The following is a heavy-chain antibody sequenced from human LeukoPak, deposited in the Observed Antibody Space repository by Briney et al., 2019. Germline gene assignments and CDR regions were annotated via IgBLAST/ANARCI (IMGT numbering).Heavy chain of an antibody. J-gene: IGHJ4*02. D-gene: IGHD3-22*01. V-gene: IGHV1-18*01. CDR1: GYTFTSYG. CDR2: ISAYNGNT. Sequence: ASVKVSCKASGYTFTSYGISWVRQAPGQGLEWMGWISAYNGNTNYAQKIQGRVTMTTDTSTSTAYMELRSLRSDDTAVYYCARDYYYDSLAYFDYWGQGTLVTVSS. CDR3: ARDYYYDSLAYFDY.